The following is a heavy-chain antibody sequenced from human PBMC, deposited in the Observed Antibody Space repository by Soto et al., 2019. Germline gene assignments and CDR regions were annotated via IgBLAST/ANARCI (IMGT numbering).Heavy chain of an antibody. D-gene: IGHD6-13*01. CDR1: GGTFSSYR. CDR3: ARDSGDNLSSR. J-gene: IGHJ4*02. V-gene: IGHV1-69*01. CDR2: IVPIYRTA. Sequence: QVQLVQSGAEVREPGSSVKVSCKASGGTFSSYRINWVRQAPGQGLEWVGGIVPIYRTADYAQKFQGRVSLTAAESARTTYLELSSLTSQDPAVYYCARDSGDNLSSRWGQGTLVTVSS.